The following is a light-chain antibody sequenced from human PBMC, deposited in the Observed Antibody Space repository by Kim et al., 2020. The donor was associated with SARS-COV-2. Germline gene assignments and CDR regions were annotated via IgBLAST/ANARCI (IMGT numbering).Light chain of an antibody. V-gene: IGLV3-1*01. CDR3: QAWDSSTVV. CDR1: KLGDKY. CDR2: QDS. J-gene: IGLJ2*01. Sequence: SYEVTQPPSVSVSQGQTASITCSGDKLGDKYACWYQQKPGQSPVLVIYQDSKRPSGIPERFSGSNSGNTATLTISGTQAMDEADYYCQAWDSSTVVFGGGTKLTVL.